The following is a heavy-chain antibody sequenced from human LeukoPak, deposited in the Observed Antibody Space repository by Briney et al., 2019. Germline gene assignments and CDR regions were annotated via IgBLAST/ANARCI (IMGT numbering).Heavy chain of an antibody. CDR3: ASNPIMVRGVNNYYYYYMDV. J-gene: IGHJ6*03. V-gene: IGHV1-18*01. CDR1: GYTFTSYG. Sequence: ASVKVSCKASGYTFTSYGISWVRQAPGQGLEWMGWISAYNGNTNYAQKLQGRVTMTTDTSTSTAYMELRSLRSDDTAVYYCASNPIMVRGVNNYYYYYMDVWGKGTTVTISS. CDR2: ISAYNGNT. D-gene: IGHD3-10*01.